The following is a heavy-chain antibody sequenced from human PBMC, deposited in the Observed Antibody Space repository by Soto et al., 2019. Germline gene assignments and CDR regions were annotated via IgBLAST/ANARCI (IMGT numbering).Heavy chain of an antibody. CDR1: GFTFSDYY. CDR3: ARAPIEFTFTFDQ. J-gene: IGHJ4*02. V-gene: IGHV3-11*01. D-gene: IGHD3-10*01. CDR2: ISISGRTI. Sequence: QVQLVESGGDLVQPGGSLRLSCAASGFTFSDYYMSWIRQAPGKGLEWVSYISISGRTIYYADSVKGRFTISRDNAENSLYLQMNNLRAEDTAVYYCARAPIEFTFTFDQWGQGALVTVSS.